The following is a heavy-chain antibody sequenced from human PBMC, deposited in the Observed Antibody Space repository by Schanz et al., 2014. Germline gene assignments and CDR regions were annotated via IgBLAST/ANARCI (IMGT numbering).Heavy chain of an antibody. Sequence: QVELVESGGGVVQPGRSLRLSCAASGFTFSRHAMHWVRQAAGKGLEWVAFIRYDGSNKYYADSVKGRFTISRDNSKNTLDLQMNSLRAEDTAVYYCAKGTSGSYDTNFDYWGQGTLVTVSS. D-gene: IGHD1-26*01. CDR3: AKGTSGSYDTNFDY. V-gene: IGHV3-30*02. CDR1: GFTFSRHA. J-gene: IGHJ4*02. CDR2: IRYDGSNK.